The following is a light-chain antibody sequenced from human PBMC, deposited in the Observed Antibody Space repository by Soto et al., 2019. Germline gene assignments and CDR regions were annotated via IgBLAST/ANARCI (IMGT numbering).Light chain of an antibody. CDR1: QGISSR. V-gene: IGKV1-27*01. CDR2: AAS. CDR3: QGYNSAPFA. Sequence: DIQMTQSPSSLSASVGDRVTITCRASQGISSRLAWYQQKPGKVPKLLIYAASTLQSGVPSRFSGSVSGTDCPLTISSLRPEDVAPYYCQGYNSAPFAFGPGTKVDVK. J-gene: IGKJ3*01.